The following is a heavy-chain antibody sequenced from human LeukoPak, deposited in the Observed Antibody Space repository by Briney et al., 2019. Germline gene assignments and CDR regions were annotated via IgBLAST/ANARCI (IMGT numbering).Heavy chain of an antibody. CDR1: GGSISSVGCF. CDR2: IFNTGRA. CDR3: ATLVPVYSSGWYYVDY. J-gene: IGHJ4*02. V-gene: IGHV4-31*03. D-gene: IGHD6-19*01. Sequence: SETLSLTCTVSGGSISSVGCFWSWIRQNPGKGLEYIWYIFNTGRASYNPSLRSRVTMSVDTPNNQFSLRLISVTAADTAVYYCATLVPVYSSGWYYVDYWGQGTLVTVSS.